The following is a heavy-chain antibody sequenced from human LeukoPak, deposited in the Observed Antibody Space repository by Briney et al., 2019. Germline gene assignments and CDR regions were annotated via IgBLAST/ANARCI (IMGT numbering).Heavy chain of an antibody. D-gene: IGHD2-15*01. CDR3: ARYCSGGSCYSGSNYFDY. V-gene: IGHV3-53*01. CDR1: GFSVSSNY. CDR2: IYSGGTS. Sequence: GSLRLSCAASGFSVSSNYMSWVRQAPGKGLEWVSVIYSGGTSYYADSVKGRFTISRDISKNTLYLQMNSLRAEDTAVYYCARYCSGGSCYSGSNYFDYWGQGTLVTVSS. J-gene: IGHJ4*02.